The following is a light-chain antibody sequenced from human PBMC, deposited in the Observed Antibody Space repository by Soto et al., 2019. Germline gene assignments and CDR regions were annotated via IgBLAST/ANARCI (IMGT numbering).Light chain of an antibody. CDR2: KAS. Sequence: DIQMTQSPSTLSASVGDRVTITCRASHSISSWLAWYQQKPGKAPKLLIYKASSLESGVPSRFSGSGSGTDFTLTISSLQSEDFAVYYCQQYNNWWTFGQGTKVEIK. J-gene: IGKJ1*01. CDR3: QQYNNWWT. V-gene: IGKV1-5*03. CDR1: HSISSW.